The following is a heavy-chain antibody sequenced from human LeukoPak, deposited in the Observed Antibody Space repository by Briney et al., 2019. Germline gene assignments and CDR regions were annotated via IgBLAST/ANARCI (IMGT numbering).Heavy chain of an antibody. D-gene: IGHD5-12*01. V-gene: IGHV1-69*05. Sequence: SVKVSCKASGYTFTSYGISWVRQAPGQGLERMGGIIPIFGTANYAQKFQGRVTITTDESTSTAYMELSSLRSEDTAVYYCARVGGYEVFDYWGQGTLVTVSS. CDR1: GYTFTSYG. CDR3: ARVGGYEVFDY. J-gene: IGHJ4*02. CDR2: IIPIFGTA.